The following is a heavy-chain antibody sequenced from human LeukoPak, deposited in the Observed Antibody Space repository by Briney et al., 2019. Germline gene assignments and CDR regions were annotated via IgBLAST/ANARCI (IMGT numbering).Heavy chain of an antibody. CDR3: ARMYEQWLGTGTFDY. CDR1: AFTFSGYY. J-gene: IGHJ4*02. D-gene: IGHD6-19*01. V-gene: IGHV3-11*01. CDR2: ISSSGSNI. Sequence: KSGGSLRLSCAASAFTFSGYYRRWIGHGPGKGLMGVLYISSSGSNIYYAHCVKGRFTTSRDNAKNSLYLQMNSLRAEDTAVYYCARMYEQWLGTGTFDYWGQGTLVTVSS.